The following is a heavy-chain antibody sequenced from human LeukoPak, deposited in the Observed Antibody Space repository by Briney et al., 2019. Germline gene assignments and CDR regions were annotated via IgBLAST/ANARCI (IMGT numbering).Heavy chain of an antibody. CDR1: GYSISSGYY. D-gene: IGHD1-26*01. CDR2: IYHSGST. CDR3: ASFRELQGEYAFDI. V-gene: IGHV4-38-2*01. Sequence: PSETLSLTCAVSGYSISSGYYWGWIRQPPGKGLEWIGSIYHSGSTYYNPSLKSRVTISVDTSKNQFSLKLSSVTAADTAVYYCASFRELQGEYAFDIWGQGTMVTVSS. J-gene: IGHJ3*02.